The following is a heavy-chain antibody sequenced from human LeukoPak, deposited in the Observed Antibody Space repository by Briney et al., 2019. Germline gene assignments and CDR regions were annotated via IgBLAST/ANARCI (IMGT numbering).Heavy chain of an antibody. CDR1: GFTFSSYW. J-gene: IGHJ6*04. CDR2: ISSSGSTI. D-gene: IGHD3-9*01. CDR3: ARDVAIFGMDV. V-gene: IGHV3-48*04. Sequence: GGSLILSCAASGFTFSSYWMSWVRQAPGKGLEWVSYISSSGSTIYYADSVKGRFTISRDNAKNSLYLQMNSLRAEDTAVYYCARDVAIFGMDVWGKGTTVTISS.